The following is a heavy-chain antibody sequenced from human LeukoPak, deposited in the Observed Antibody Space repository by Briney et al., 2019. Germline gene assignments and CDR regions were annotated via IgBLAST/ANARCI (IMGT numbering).Heavy chain of an antibody. CDR3: AKDWAHITMIVVVIGPYFDY. V-gene: IGHV3-23*01. D-gene: IGHD3-22*01. CDR1: GFTFSSYA. CDR2: ISGSGGST. Sequence: PGGSLRLSCAASGFTFSSYAMSWVRQAPGKGLEGVSAISGSGGSTYYADSVKGRFTISRDNSKNTLYLQMNSLRAEDTAVYYCAKDWAHITMIVVVIGPYFDYWGQGTLVTVSS. J-gene: IGHJ4*02.